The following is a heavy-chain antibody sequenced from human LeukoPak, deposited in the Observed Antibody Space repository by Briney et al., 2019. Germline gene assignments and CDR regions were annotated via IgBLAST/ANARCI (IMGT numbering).Heavy chain of an antibody. V-gene: IGHV4-59*01. D-gene: IGHD1-26*01. CDR2: IYYSGST. CDR1: GGSISSYY. J-gene: IGHJ4*02. Sequence: PSETLSLTCTVSGGSISSYYWSWIRQPPGKGLEWIRYIYYSGSTNYNPSLKSRVTISVDTSKNQFSLKLSSVTAADTAVYYCARDDGSYGAAFDYWGQGTLVTVSS. CDR3: ARDDGSYGAAFDY.